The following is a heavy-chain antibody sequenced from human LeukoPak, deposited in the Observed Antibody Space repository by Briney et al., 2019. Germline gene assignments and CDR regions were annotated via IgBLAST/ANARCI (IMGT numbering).Heavy chain of an antibody. CDR2: INPNSGGT. J-gene: IGHJ5*02. V-gene: IGHV1-2*02. D-gene: IGHD1-26*01. CDR3: ARVGPPSYSGSYYCWFDP. Sequence: RASVKVSCKASGYTFTGYYMHWVRQAPGQGLEWMGWINPNSGGTNYAQKFQGRVTMTRDTSISTAYMELRSLRSDDTAVYYCARVGPPSYSGSYYCWFDPWGQGTLVTVSS. CDR1: GYTFTGYY.